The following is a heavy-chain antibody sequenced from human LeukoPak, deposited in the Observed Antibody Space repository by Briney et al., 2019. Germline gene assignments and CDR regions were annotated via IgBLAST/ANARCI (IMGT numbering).Heavy chain of an antibody. CDR2: IYYSGST. CDR1: GGSISSYY. CDR3: ASNYYGSGSLDY. J-gene: IGHJ4*02. Sequence: KPSETLSLTCSVSGGSISSYYWSWIRQPPGKGLEWIGYIYYSGSTNYNPSLKSRVTISVDTSKNQFSLKLSSVTAADTAVYYCASNYYGSGSLDYWGQGNLVTVSS. V-gene: IGHV4-59*08. D-gene: IGHD3-10*01.